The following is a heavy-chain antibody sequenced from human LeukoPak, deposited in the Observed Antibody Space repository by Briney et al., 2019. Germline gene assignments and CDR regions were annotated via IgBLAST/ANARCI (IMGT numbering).Heavy chain of an antibody. CDR3: ARAPSEIGGYYPEYFRH. Sequence: GGSLRLSCAASGFTFSSYWMHWFRQAPGKGLVWVSRIKSDGSTNYADSVKGRFAISRDNAKNTVSLQMNSLRAEDTGVYYCARAPSEIGGYYPEYFRHWGQGTLVTVSS. J-gene: IGHJ1*01. V-gene: IGHV3-74*01. CDR1: GFTFSSYW. CDR2: IKSDGST. D-gene: IGHD3-22*01.